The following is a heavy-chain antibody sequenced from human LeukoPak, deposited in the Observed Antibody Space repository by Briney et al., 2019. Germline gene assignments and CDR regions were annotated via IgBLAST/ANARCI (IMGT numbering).Heavy chain of an antibody. CDR1: GGSISSYY. D-gene: IGHD6-13*01. CDR2: IYTSGST. Sequence: PSEILSLTCTVSGGSISSYYWSWIRQPAGKGLEWIGRIYTSGSTNYNPSLKSRVTMSVDTSKNQFSLKLSSVTAADTAVYYCARTLYSSSFLQNWFDPWGQGTLVTVSS. CDR3: ARTLYSSSFLQNWFDP. V-gene: IGHV4-4*07. J-gene: IGHJ5*02.